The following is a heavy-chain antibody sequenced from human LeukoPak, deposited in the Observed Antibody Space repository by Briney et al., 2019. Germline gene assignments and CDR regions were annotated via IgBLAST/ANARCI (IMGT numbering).Heavy chain of an antibody. CDR2: TYYRSKWYN. J-gene: IGHJ4*02. CDR3: ARDRAEVSGGDYFDY. D-gene: IGHD3-3*01. CDR1: GDSVSSNSAT. Sequence: SQTLSLTCAISGDSVSSNSATWDWIRQSPSRGLEWLGRTYYRSKWYNDYAVSVKSRVTINPDTSKNQFSLQLNSVTPEDTAVYYCARDRAEVSGGDYFDYWGQGTLVTVSS. V-gene: IGHV6-1*01.